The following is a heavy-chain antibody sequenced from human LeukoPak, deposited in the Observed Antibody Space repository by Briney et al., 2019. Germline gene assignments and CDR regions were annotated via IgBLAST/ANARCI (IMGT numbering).Heavy chain of an antibody. CDR1: GFTFSSYW. CDR2: INHNGNVN. J-gene: IGHJ5*02. Sequence: GGSLRLSCAASGFTFSSYWMNWARQAPGKGLEWVASINHNGNVNYYVDSVKGRFTISRDNSKNTLYLQMNSLRAEDTAVYYCAKEQVYYDSSGYPYNWFDPWGQGTLVTVSS. CDR3: AKEQVYYDSSGYPYNWFDP. D-gene: IGHD3-22*01. V-gene: IGHV3-7*03.